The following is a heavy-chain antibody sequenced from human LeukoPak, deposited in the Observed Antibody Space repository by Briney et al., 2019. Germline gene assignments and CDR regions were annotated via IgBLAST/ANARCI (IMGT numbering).Heavy chain of an antibody. CDR2: INPNSGGT. Sequence: ASVKVSCKASGYTFTGYYMHWVRQAPGQGLEWMGWINPNSGGTNYAQKFQGRVTTTRDTSISTAYMELSRLRSDDTAVYYCARPLIRGNWFDPWGQGTLVTVSS. V-gene: IGHV1-2*02. CDR3: ARPLIRGNWFDP. D-gene: IGHD3-10*01. J-gene: IGHJ5*02. CDR1: GYTFTGYY.